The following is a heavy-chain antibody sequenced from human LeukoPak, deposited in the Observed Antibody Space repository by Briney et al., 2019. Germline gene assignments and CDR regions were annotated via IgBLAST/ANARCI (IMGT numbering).Heavy chain of an antibody. CDR2: ISGSGGST. Sequence: PGGSLRLSCAASGFTFSTYAMSWVRQAPGKGLEWVSTISGSGGSTYYADSVKGRFTISRDNSKNTWNLQMNSLRTEDTAVYYCAKDLGLIVAAGPAFDYWGEGTLVTVSS. CDR1: GFTFSTYA. D-gene: IGHD6-13*01. V-gene: IGHV3-23*01. J-gene: IGHJ4*02. CDR3: AKDLGLIVAAGPAFDY.